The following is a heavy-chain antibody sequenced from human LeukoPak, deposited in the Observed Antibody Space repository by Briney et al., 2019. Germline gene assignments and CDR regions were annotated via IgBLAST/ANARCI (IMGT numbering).Heavy chain of an antibody. Sequence: SETLSLTCTASGGSISSYYWSWIRQPAGKGLEWIGRIYTSGSTNYNPSLKSRVTMSVDTSKNQFSLKLSSVTAADTGVYYCARVSSGYSCREFDYWGQGTLVTVSS. CDR2: IYTSGST. CDR3: ARVSSGYSCREFDY. D-gene: IGHD6-13*01. J-gene: IGHJ4*02. CDR1: GGSISSYY. V-gene: IGHV4-4*07.